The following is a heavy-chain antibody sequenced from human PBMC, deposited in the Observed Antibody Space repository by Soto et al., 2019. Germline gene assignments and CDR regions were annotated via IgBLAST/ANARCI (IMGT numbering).Heavy chain of an antibody. Sequence: PGGSLRLSCAVSGFSFRTYGFHWVRQPPGKGLQWVAVISPKGHSDSVEGRFTISRVNSKDTLYLQMNNLRAEDTAVYYCARDDAFANENGFDIWGQGTKVTVSS. CDR1: GFSFRTYG. J-gene: IGHJ3*02. CDR2: ISPK. CDR3: ARDDAFANENGFDI. D-gene: IGHD1-1*01. V-gene: IGHV3-33*01.